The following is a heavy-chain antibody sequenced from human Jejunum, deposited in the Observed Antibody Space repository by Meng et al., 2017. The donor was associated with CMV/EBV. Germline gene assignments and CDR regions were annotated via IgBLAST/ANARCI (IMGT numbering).Heavy chain of an antibody. J-gene: IGHJ4*02. Sequence: QESGPGLVKPSEPLSLTCTVSDGSISSYYWSWIRQSAGKGLEWIGRIHTSGTTNYNPSLKSRVTLSLDTSKDQFSLKLTSVTAADTAVYYCAREKSSCTSSTCYGVDSWGQGTLVTVSS. CDR2: IHTSGTT. CDR1: DGSISSYY. V-gene: IGHV4-4*07. CDR3: AREKSSCTSSTCYGVDS. D-gene: IGHD2-2*01.